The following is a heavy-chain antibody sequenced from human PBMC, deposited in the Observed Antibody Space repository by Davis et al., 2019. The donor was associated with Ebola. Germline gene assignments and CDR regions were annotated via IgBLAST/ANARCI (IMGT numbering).Heavy chain of an antibody. CDR1: GYSFTSYW. CDR2: IYPGDSDT. D-gene: IGHD2-15*01. Sequence: GESLKISCKGSGYSFTSYWIGWVRQMPGKGLEWMGIIYPGDSDTRYSPSFQGQVTISADKSISTAYLRWSSLKSSDTAMYDCARSDSSGSYNWFDPWGQGTMVTVSS. CDR3: ARSDSSGSYNWFDP. J-gene: IGHJ5*02. V-gene: IGHV5-51*01.